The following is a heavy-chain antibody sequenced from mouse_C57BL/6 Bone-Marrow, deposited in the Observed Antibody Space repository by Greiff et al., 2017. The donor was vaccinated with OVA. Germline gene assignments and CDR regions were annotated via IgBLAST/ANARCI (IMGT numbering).Heavy chain of an antibody. CDR1: GYTFTSYW. J-gene: IGHJ1*03. CDR2: IHPNSGST. Sequence: QVQLQQPGAELVKPGASVKLSCKASGYTFTSYWMHWVKQRPGQGLEWIGMIHPNSGSTNYNEKFKSKATLTVDKSSSTAYMQLSSLTSEDSAVYYCARWNSNYWYFDVWGTGTTVTVSS. D-gene: IGHD2-5*01. CDR3: ARWNSNYWYFDV. V-gene: IGHV1-64*01.